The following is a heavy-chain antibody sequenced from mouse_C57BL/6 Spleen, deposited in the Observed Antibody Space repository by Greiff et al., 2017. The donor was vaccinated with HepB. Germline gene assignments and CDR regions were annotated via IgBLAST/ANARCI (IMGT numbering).Heavy chain of an antibody. CDR2: IYPGDGDT. CDR1: GYAFSSSW. J-gene: IGHJ2*01. V-gene: IGHV1-82*01. Sequence: VQLQQSGPELVKPGASVKISCKASGYAFSSSWMNWVKQRPGKGLEWIGRIYPGDGDTNYNGKFKGKATLTADKSSSTAYMQLSSLTSEDSAVYFCARSYGRGYWGQGTTLTVSS. D-gene: IGHD1-1*01. CDR3: ARSYGRGY.